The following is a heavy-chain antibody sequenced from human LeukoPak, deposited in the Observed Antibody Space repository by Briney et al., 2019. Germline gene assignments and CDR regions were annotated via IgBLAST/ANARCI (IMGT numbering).Heavy chain of an antibody. CDR1: GFTFSSYW. V-gene: IGHV3-74*01. CDR2: INSDGSST. J-gene: IGHJ4*02. D-gene: IGHD3-22*01. CDR3: AKIVSSGYPSPFDY. Sequence: PGGSLRLSCAASGFTFSSYWMHWVRQAPGKGLVWVSRINSDGSSTNYADSVKGRFTISRDNSKNTLYLQMNSLRAEDTAVYYCAKIVSSGYPSPFDYWGQGTLVTVSS.